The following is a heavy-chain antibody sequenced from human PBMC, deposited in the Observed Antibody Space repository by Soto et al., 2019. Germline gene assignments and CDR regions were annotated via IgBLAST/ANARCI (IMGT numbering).Heavy chain of an antibody. Sequence: QVQLQESGPGLVKPSQTLSLTCTVSGGSISSGGYYWSWIRQHPGKGLEWIGYIYYSGSTYYNPSLKSRVSISVYTSKIPFSLKLSSVTAADTAVHYCARGLYCGGDCYAFDYWGQGTLVTVSS. CDR2: IYYSGST. V-gene: IGHV4-31*03. CDR1: GGSISSGGYY. CDR3: ARGLYCGGDCYAFDY. D-gene: IGHD2-21*02. J-gene: IGHJ4*02.